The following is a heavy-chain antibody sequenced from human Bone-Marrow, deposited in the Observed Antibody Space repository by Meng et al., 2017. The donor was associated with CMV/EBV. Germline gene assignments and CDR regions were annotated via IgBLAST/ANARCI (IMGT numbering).Heavy chain of an antibody. CDR2: IHPHTGDT. CDR3: ARDNNWGPDY. Sequence: ASVKVSCKASGYTFTAHFFHWVRQAPGQGLEWMGWIHPHTGDTNYAQQFKGRVTLTRDTSINKGYMELTRLRSDDTAVYYCARDNNWGPDYWGQGTLV. D-gene: IGHD7-27*01. V-gene: IGHV1-2*02. J-gene: IGHJ4*02. CDR1: GYTFTAHF.